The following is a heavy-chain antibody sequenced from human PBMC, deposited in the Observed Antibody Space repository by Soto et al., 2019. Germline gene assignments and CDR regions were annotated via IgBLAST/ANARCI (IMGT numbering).Heavy chain of an antibody. V-gene: IGHV3-30-3*01. J-gene: IGHJ6*02. CDR3: ARVTPGNNLYYFSGLDF. CDR1: GFTFDTYG. Sequence: GGSLRLSCVASGFTFDTYGIHWVRQAPGKGLQWVALISYEGSNTYYADSVRGRFTISRNNSKNTLYLQMNTLRPEDTGVYYCARVTPGNNLYYFSGLDFWGQGTSVTVSS. CDR2: ISYEGSNT. D-gene: IGHD1-1*01.